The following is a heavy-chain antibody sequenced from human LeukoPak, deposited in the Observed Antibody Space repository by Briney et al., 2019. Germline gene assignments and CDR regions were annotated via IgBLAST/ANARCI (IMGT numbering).Heavy chain of an antibody. D-gene: IGHD1-26*01. J-gene: IGHJ4*02. Sequence: ASVKVSCKASGYTFTNYYMHWERQAPGQGLEWMGIINPSGGSTSYAQKFQGRVTMTRDTSTGTVYMELSSLRSEDTAVYYCARVGATGYFDYWGQGTLVTVSS. CDR3: ARVGATGYFDY. CDR2: INPSGGST. CDR1: GYTFTNYY. V-gene: IGHV1-46*01.